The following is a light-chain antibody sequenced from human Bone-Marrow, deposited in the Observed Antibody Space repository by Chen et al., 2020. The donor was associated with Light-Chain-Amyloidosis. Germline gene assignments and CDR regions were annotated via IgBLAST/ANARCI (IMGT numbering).Light chain of an antibody. CDR1: NIGSTR. CDR2: DDS. CDR3: QVCDWCRDRAD. J-gene: IGLJ2*01. Sequence: SYVLTQPSSVSVAPGETATIACGGNNIGSTRVHWYQQTPGQAPLLVVYDDSDRPSGIPERLSGSNSANTATLTLRRVEAGDEAHYYYQVCDWCRDRADFGGGNELTVL. V-gene: IGLV3-21*02.